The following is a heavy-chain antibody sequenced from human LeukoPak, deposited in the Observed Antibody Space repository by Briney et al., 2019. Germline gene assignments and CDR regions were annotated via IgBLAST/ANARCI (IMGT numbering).Heavy chain of an antibody. CDR3: AGSPDDYFDY. J-gene: IGHJ4*02. V-gene: IGHV4-4*07. CDR2: IYTSVST. Sequence: SETLSLTCTVSGVSISSYYWSWLRQPAGKGLEWFGRIYTSVSTNYHPSLKSRVTMSVDTSKNQFSLKLSSVTAADTAVYYCAGSPDDYFDYWGQGTLVTVSS. CDR1: GVSISSYY.